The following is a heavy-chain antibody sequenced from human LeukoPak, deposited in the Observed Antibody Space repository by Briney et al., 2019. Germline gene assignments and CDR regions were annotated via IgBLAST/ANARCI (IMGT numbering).Heavy chain of an antibody. CDR3: ASDLWSSPTQPETHGMDV. J-gene: IGHJ6*02. V-gene: IGHV1-24*01. CDR2: FDPEDGET. CDR1: GYTLTELS. Sequence: ASVKVSCKVSGYTLTELSMHWVRQAPGKGLEWMGGFDPEDGETIYAQKFQGRVTMTEDTSTDTAYMELSSLRSEDTAVYYCASDLWSSPTQPETHGMDVWGQGTTVTVSS. D-gene: IGHD3-3*01.